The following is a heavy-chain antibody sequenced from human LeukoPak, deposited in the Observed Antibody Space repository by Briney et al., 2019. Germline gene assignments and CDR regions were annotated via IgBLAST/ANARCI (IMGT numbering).Heavy chain of an antibody. V-gene: IGHV4-38-2*02. J-gene: IGHJ4*02. CDR2: IYHSGST. CDR3: ARGPAAGIDTGHYDY. Sequence: SETLSLTCTVSGYSITSAYYWGWIRQPPGKGLEWIGSIYHSGSTYYNPSLKSRVTISVDTSKNQFSLKLTSVTAADTAVYYCARGPAAGIDTGHYDYWGQGTLVTVSS. CDR1: GYSITSAYY. D-gene: IGHD6-13*01.